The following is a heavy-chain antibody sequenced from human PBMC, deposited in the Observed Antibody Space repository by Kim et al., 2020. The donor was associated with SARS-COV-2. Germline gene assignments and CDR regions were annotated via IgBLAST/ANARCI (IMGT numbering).Heavy chain of an antibody. CDR3: ARVGLLTGFDY. CDR2: T. D-gene: IGHD2-8*02. J-gene: IGHJ4*02. Sequence: TYYPGSVKGRFTISRENAKNSLYLQMNSLRAGDTAVYYCARVGLLTGFDYWGQGTLVTVSS. V-gene: IGHV3-13*01.